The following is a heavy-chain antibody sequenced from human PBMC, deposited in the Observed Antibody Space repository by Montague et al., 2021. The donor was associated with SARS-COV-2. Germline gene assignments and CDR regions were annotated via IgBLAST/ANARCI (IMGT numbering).Heavy chain of an antibody. CDR3: ARVPDSGTYWPGDY. Sequence: SETLSLTCTVSGGSISSTSYYWGWDRQPPGKGLEWLGSIYHSGSAYYNPSIKGRVTISIDTYKNQLSLKLSTVTAADTAVYYCARVPDSGTYWPGDYGGQGSRVTVSS. J-gene: IGHJ4*02. V-gene: IGHV4-39*07. CDR2: IYHSGSA. CDR1: GGSISSTSYY. D-gene: IGHD1-26*01.